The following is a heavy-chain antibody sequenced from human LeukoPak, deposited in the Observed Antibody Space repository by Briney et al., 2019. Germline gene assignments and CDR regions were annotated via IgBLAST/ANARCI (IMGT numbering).Heavy chain of an antibody. J-gene: IGHJ6*02. CDR1: GGSISNYY. Sequence: PSETLSLTCTVSGGSISNYYWTWIRQPPEKGLEWIGYITYTGSTDSNPSLKSRVTISADTSKNQFSLKLIAVTAADTAVYYCASVYKYGMDVWGQGTTVIVSS. CDR2: ITYTGST. V-gene: IGHV4-59*01. CDR3: ASVYKYGMDV.